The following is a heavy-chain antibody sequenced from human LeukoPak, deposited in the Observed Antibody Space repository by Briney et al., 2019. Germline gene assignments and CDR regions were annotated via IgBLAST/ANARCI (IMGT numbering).Heavy chain of an antibody. J-gene: IGHJ4*02. V-gene: IGHV3-7*02. D-gene: IGHD4-17*01. CDR3: ARCAYGEDYFDY. CDR1: GFTFSSYW. CDR2: IKEDGSEK. Sequence: GGSLRLSCAASGFTFSSYWMHWVRQAPGKGLEWVANIKEDGSEKYYVDSVKGRFTISRDNAKNSLYLQMNSLRDEDTAVYYCARCAYGEDYFDYWGQGTLVTVSS.